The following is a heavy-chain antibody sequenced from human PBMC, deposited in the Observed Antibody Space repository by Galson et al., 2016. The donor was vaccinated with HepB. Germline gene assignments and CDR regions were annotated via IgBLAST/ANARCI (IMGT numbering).Heavy chain of an antibody. CDR2: ARYDGGNE. CDR1: GFSLSDYG. CDR3: ARAYCTGAGCSAVFDS. Sequence: SLRLSCAASGFSLSDYGMHWVRQVAAKGLEWVAVARYDGGNEYHKDSVQGRFTISRDNSKNTLYLQMNSLRAGDTAVYYCARAYCTGAGCSAVFDSWGQGTLVTVSS. D-gene: IGHD2-8*02. J-gene: IGHJ4*02. V-gene: IGHV3-33*01.